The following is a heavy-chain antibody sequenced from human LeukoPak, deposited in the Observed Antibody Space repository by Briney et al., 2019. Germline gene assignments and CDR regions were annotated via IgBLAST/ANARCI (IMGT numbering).Heavy chain of an antibody. CDR3: AKGRGLRLGELSLQLFDY. D-gene: IGHD3-16*02. V-gene: IGHV3-9*01. Sequence: GGSLRLSCAASGFTFDDYAMHWVRQAPGKGLEWVSGISWNSGSIGYADSVKGRFTISRDNAKNSLYLQMNSLRAEDTALYYCAKGRGLRLGELSLQLFDYWGQGTLVTVSS. CDR1: GFTFDDYA. J-gene: IGHJ4*02. CDR2: ISWNSGSI.